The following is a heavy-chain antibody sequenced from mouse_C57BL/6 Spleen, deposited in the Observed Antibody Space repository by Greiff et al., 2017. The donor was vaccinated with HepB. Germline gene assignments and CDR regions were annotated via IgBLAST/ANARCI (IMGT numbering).Heavy chain of an antibody. Sequence: QVQLQQSGAELVKPGASVKISCKASGYAFSSYWMNWVKQRPGKGLEWIGQIYPGDGDTNYNGKFKGKATLTADKSSSTAYMQLSSLTSEDSAVYFCASQDGANWDRGFAYWGQGTLVTVSA. V-gene: IGHV1-80*01. D-gene: IGHD4-1*01. J-gene: IGHJ3*01. CDR2: IYPGDGDT. CDR3: ASQDGANWDRGFAY. CDR1: GYAFSSYW.